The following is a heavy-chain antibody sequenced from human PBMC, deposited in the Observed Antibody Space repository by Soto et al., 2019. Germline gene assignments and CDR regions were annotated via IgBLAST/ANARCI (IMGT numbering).Heavy chain of an antibody. Sequence: ASVKVACKASGYTFSDYYIHWVRQAAGQGLEWMGWINPNSGGTKYAPKFQGGVTMARDTSITTAYMEFSRLPSRPTAVYFCAREPATAKPEGVDFWGQGTLGTVSS. CDR2: INPNSGGT. V-gene: IGHV1-2*02. J-gene: IGHJ4*02. CDR1: GYTFSDYY. D-gene: IGHD1-1*01. CDR3: AREPATAKPEGVDF.